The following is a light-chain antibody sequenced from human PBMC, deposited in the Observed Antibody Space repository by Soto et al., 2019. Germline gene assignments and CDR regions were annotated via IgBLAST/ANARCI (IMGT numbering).Light chain of an antibody. J-gene: IGKJ5*01. CDR2: GAS. CDR1: QSVRSSY. Sequence: IVMTQSPATLSLSPGEKAPLSFRASQSVRSSYLAWYQQKPGQAPRLLIYGASSRATGIPDRFTGSGSGTDFTLTISRMEPEDFAVYYCQHYDSLSFGQGTRLEIK. V-gene: IGKV3-20*01. CDR3: QHYDSLS.